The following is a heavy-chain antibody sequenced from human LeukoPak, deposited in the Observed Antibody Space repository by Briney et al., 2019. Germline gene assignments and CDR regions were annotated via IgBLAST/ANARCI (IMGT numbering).Heavy chain of an antibody. Sequence: GGSLRLSCAASGFTFDDYGMSWVCQAPGKGLEWVSGINWSGGSTGYADSVQGRFTISRDNAKNSLYLQMNSLRADDTALYYCARDLASTDVWGKGTTVTVSS. CDR3: ARDLASTDV. CDR1: GFTFDDYG. CDR2: INWSGGST. D-gene: IGHD3-16*01. J-gene: IGHJ6*04. V-gene: IGHV3-20*04.